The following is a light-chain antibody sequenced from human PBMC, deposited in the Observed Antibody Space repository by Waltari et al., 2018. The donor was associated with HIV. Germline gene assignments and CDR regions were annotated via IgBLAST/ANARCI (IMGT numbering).Light chain of an antibody. CDR2: GVS. J-gene: IGLJ2*01. Sequence: QSALTQPASVSGSPGQTVTISCTGTSGDIGGYNFVSWYQQRPGKAPRLMIYGVSHPPSGVSNRFSGSKSRSTASLTISGLRTDDEAAYYCSSYTGLITVVFGGATQLPVL. CDR1: SGDIGGYNF. CDR3: SSYTGLITVV. V-gene: IGLV2-14*01.